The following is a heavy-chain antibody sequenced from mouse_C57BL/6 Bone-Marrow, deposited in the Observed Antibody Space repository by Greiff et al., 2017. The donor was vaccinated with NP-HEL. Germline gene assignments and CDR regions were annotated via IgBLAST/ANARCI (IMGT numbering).Heavy chain of an antibody. Sequence: QVQLQQSGPGLVAPSQSLSITCTVSGFSLTSYGVDWVRQSPGKGLEWLGVIWGVGSTNYNSALKSRLSISKDNSKSQVFLKMNSLQTDDTAMYYCARDYYGGAMDYWGQGTSVTVSS. D-gene: IGHD1-1*01. J-gene: IGHJ4*01. CDR3: ARDYYGGAMDY. CDR1: GFSLTSYG. CDR2: IWGVGST. V-gene: IGHV2-6*01.